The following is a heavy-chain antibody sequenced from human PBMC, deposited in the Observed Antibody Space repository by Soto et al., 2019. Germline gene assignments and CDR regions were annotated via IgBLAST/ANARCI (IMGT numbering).Heavy chain of an antibody. D-gene: IGHD6-25*01. CDR2: ISYDGSNK. CDR3: AKDRRPNYSYGMDV. J-gene: IGHJ6*02. V-gene: IGHV3-30*18. Sequence: QVQLVESGGGVVQPGRSLRLSCAASGFTFSSYGMHWVRQAPGKGLEWVAVISYDGSNKYYADSVKGRFTISRDNSKNTLYLQMNSLRDEDTAVYYCAKDRRPNYSYGMDVWGQGTTVTVSS. CDR1: GFTFSSYG.